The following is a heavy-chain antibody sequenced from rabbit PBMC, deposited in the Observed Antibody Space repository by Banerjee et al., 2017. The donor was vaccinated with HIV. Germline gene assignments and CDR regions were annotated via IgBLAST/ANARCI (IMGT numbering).Heavy chain of an antibody. V-gene: IGHV1S45*01. CDR3: ARDLAGVIGWNFNL. J-gene: IGHJ4*01. Sequence: QAQLVESGGGLVNPGASLTLTCTASGFSFSNKYVMCWVRQAPGKGLELIACIYPDYGTTDYASWAKGRFTISSDNAQNTVDLQMNSLTAADTATYFCARDLAGVIGWNFNLWGQGTLVPVS. CDR2: IYPDYGTT. D-gene: IGHD4-1*01. CDR1: GFSFSNKYV.